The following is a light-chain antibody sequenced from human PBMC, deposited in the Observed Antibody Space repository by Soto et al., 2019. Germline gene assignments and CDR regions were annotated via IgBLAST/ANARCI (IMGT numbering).Light chain of an antibody. CDR3: QKYTNWPKT. CDR1: QSVSRK. CDR2: GES. Sequence: VMTQSPATLSVSAGDSATLSCRASQSVSRKLVWYQQKTGQAPRILIYGESTRATGIPARLSGSGSGTELTLTISSLQSEDFAVYYCQKYTNWPKTCGQGTKVDIK. V-gene: IGKV3D-15*01. J-gene: IGKJ1*01.